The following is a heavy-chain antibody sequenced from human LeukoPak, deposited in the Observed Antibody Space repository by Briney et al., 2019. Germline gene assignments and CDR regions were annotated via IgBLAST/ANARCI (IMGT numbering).Heavy chain of an antibody. J-gene: IGHJ4*02. CDR3: ASNTHAYYDYVWGSYRPPRFDY. CDR2: ISSSGSTI. D-gene: IGHD3-16*02. V-gene: IGHV3-48*04. CDR1: GFTFSSYS. Sequence: PGGSLRLSCAASGFTFSSYSMNWVRQAPGKGLEWVSYISSSGSTIYYADSVKGRFTISRDNAKNSLYLQMNSLRAEDTAVYYCASNTHAYYDYVWGSYRPPRFDYWGQGTLVTVSS.